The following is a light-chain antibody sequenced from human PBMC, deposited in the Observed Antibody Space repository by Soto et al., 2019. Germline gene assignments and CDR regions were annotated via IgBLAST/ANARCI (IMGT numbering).Light chain of an antibody. V-gene: IGLV2-14*01. CDR2: EVN. CDR1: SSDIGVYNY. Sequence: QSVLTQPASVSGSPRQSITFSCTGTSSDIGVYNYVSWYQQHPGKAPKLMIYEVNNRPSGVSNRFSGSKSGNTASLTISGRQAEDEADYYCSSYTTSNPYVFGPGTKLTVL. J-gene: IGLJ1*01. CDR3: SSYTTSNPYV.